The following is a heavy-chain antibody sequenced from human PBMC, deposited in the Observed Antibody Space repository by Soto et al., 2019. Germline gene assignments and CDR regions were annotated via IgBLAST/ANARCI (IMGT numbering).Heavy chain of an antibody. J-gene: IGHJ6*02. Sequence: QLQLQESGPGLVRPSQTLSLNCTVSGGSISYDHYHWTWIRQPPGKGLEWIGYIHYSGSVFYKRSVQSHLTISVGTSNKLFSLELSALSAADPAVYLCVREDEGGDRDYSVLDGWGPGTTVTV. V-gene: IGHV4-30-4*01. CDR2: IHYSGSV. CDR3: VREDEGGDRDYSVLDG. CDR1: GGSISYDHYH. D-gene: IGHD2-21*02.